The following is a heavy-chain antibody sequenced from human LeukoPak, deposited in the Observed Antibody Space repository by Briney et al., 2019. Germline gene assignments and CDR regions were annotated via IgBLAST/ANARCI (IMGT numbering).Heavy chain of an antibody. Sequence: PGGSLRLSCAAPGFTFSSYEMSWVRQAPGKGLEWVSYITSSGSTTYYVDSVKGRFTISRDNAKNSLYLQMNSLRAEDTAVYYCARALPSRRYFFDYWGQGTLVSVSS. CDR1: GFTFSSYE. CDR3: ARALPSRRYFFDY. D-gene: IGHD6-13*01. J-gene: IGHJ4*02. CDR2: ITSSGSTT. V-gene: IGHV3-48*03.